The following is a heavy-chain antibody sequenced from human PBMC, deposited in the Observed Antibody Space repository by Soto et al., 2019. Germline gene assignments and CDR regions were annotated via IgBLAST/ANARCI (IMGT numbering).Heavy chain of an antibody. Sequence: VPLVESGGGSVQPGGSLRLSCVASGITFSGFWMHWVRQVPGKGLEWVARVDSAGSGTSYADSVKGRFTVSRDNAKNTLSLKMDSLRVEDKAVYYCASVFEHWGQGIPVTVSS. CDR2: VDSAGSGT. CDR3: ASVFEH. J-gene: IGHJ4*02. V-gene: IGHV3-74*01. CDR1: GITFSGFW.